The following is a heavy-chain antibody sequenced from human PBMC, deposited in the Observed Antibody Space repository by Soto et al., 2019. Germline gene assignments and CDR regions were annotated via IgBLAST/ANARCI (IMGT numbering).Heavy chain of an antibody. Sequence: QVRLQESGPGLVKPSGTLSLTCLVSGGSMSSPNWWSWVRQAPGKGLEWIAEMHHSGATNYNPSLKSRVIISIDKSNNQFSLNLSSVTAADTVVYYCATGSLYYYGSGGMWDSWGRGALVTVSS. CDR1: GGSMSSPNW. CDR2: MHHSGAT. CDR3: ATGSLYYYGSGGMWDS. D-gene: IGHD3-10*01. J-gene: IGHJ4*02. V-gene: IGHV4-4*02.